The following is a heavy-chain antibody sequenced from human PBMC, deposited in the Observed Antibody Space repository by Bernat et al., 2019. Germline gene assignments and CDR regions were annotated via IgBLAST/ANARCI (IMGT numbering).Heavy chain of an antibody. CDR3: AKFTTQQWQAFDS. CDR1: GFTFSSYA. CDR2: ITNSGDIT. Sequence: EVQLLESGGGLVQPGGSLRLSCAASGFTFSSYAMTWVRQAPGKGLEWVSVITNSGDITFYADSVKGRFTISRDNSKNTLSLQMNSLRAEDTAVYYCAKFTTQQWQAFDSWGQGTLVTVSS. D-gene: IGHD6-19*01. J-gene: IGHJ4*02. V-gene: IGHV3-23*01.